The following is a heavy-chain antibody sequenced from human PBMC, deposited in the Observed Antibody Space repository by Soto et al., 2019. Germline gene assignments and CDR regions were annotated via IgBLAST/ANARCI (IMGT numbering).Heavy chain of an antibody. CDR1: GFTVSSNY. CDR3: ASRGRHYYDSSGYYFPFDY. CDR2: IYSGGST. Sequence: VGSLRLSCAASGFTVSSNYMSWVRQAPGKGLEWVSVIYSGGSTYYADSVKGRFTISRDNSKNTLYLQMNSLRAEDTAVYYCASRGRHYYDSSGYYFPFDYWGQGTLVTVSS. J-gene: IGHJ4*02. V-gene: IGHV3-53*01. D-gene: IGHD3-22*01.